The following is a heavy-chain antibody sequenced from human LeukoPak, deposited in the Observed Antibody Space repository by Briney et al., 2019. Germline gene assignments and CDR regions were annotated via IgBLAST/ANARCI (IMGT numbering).Heavy chain of an antibody. CDR3: AREEWFGDLGGYYYYYYYMDV. D-gene: IGHD3-10*01. CDR2: IYYSGST. CDR1: GGSISSSSYY. Sequence: SETLSLTCTVSGGSISSSSYYWGWIRQPPGKGLEWIGSIYYSGSTYYNPSLKSRVTISVDTSKNQFSLKLSSVTAAVTAVYYCAREEWFGDLGGYYYYYYYMDVWGKGTTVTVSS. V-gene: IGHV4-39*07. J-gene: IGHJ6*03.